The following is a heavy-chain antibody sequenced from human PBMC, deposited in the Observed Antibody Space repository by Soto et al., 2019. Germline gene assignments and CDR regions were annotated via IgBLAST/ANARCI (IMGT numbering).Heavy chain of an antibody. CDR1: GFTFSSYV. D-gene: IGHD3-22*01. V-gene: IGHV3-23*01. J-gene: IGHJ5*02. Sequence: EVQLLESGGGLVQPGGSLRLSCAASGFTFSSYVMSWVRQAPGKGLEWVSGISGSGDNTYYADSVKGRFTISRDNSKNTLFLRMNSLRAEDTALYFCAKEMGDYYDSSGSWFDPWGQGTLVTVSS. CDR2: ISGSGDNT. CDR3: AKEMGDYYDSSGSWFDP.